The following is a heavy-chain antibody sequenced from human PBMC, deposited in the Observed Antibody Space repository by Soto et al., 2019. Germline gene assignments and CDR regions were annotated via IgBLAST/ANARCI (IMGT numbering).Heavy chain of an antibody. CDR2: IIGSGGSA. CDR1: GFTFSSYA. CDR3: ARHILITILGYYYGMDV. V-gene: IGHV3-23*01. J-gene: IGHJ6*01. Sequence: EVRLLESGGGLVQPGGPLRLSCAASGFTFSSYAMSWVRQAPGKGLEWVSTIIGSGGSANYADSVKGRFTTSRDSSKNTLYPQMNSLRADDTAVYYCARHILITILGYYYGMDVWGQGTTVTVSS. D-gene: IGHD3-9*01.